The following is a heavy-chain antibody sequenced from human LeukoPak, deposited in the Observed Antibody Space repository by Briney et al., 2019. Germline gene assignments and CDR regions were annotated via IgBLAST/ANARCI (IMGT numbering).Heavy chain of an antibody. Sequence: SETLSLTCAVYGGSFSGYYWSWIRQPPGKGLEWIGEINHSGSTSYNPSLKSRVTISVDTSKNQFSLKLSSVTAADAAVYYCARVSGPRGSSTTVEDYYYYMDVWGKGTTVTTSS. V-gene: IGHV4-34*01. CDR1: GGSFSGYY. CDR3: ARVSGPRGSSTTVEDYYYYMDV. D-gene: IGHD1-26*01. J-gene: IGHJ6*03. CDR2: INHSGST.